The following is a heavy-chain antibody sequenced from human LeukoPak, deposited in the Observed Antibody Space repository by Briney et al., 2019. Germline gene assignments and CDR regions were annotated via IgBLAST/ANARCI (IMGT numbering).Heavy chain of an antibody. CDR3: AREKIPDYYYYGMDV. D-gene: IGHD2-21*01. J-gene: IGHJ6*02. CDR1: GYTFTSYY. V-gene: IGHV1-46*01. CDR2: INPSGGST. Sequence: ASVKVSCKASGYTFTSYYMHWVRQAPGQGLEWMGIINPSGGSTSYAQKFQGRVTMTRDTSTSTVYMELSSLRSEDTAVYYCAREKIPDYYYYGMDVWGQGTTVTVSS.